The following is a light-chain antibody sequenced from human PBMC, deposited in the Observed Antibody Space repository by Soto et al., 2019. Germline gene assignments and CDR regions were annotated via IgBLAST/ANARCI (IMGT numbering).Light chain of an antibody. CDR1: QSVSSSY. Sequence: EIVMTQSPATLSVSPGETASLSCRASQSVSSSYLAWYQQKPGQAPRLLIYGASSRATGIPDRFSGSGSGTDFTLTISRLEPEDFAVYYCQQYGTSHTFGGGTKVDIK. V-gene: IGKV3-20*01. CDR2: GAS. CDR3: QQYGTSHT. J-gene: IGKJ4*01.